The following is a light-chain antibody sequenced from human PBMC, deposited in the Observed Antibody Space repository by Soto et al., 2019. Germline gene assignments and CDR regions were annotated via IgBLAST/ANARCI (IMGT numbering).Light chain of an antibody. CDR1: ETIKTY. CDR3: HQSYIMPQT. J-gene: IGKJ2*01. Sequence: IQMTKSPSSLSASVGERITITCRASETIKTYVNWYQLKPEKAPKLLIYAASSLRSGVPSRFSGSASGTDFTLTIGSLQPEDFATYFCHQSYIMPQTFGQGTKVDIK. V-gene: IGKV1-39*01. CDR2: AAS.